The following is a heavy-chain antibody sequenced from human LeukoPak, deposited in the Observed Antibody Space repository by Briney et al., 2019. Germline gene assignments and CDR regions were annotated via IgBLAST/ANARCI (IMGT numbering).Heavy chain of an antibody. CDR2: INHSGST. CDR1: GGSFGGYY. D-gene: IGHD2-15*01. J-gene: IGHJ5*02. V-gene: IGHV4-34*01. CDR3: ARGRGFFVVVVAATYGWFDP. Sequence: PLETLSLTCAVYGGSFGGYYWSWIRQPPGKGLEWIGEINHSGSTNYNPSLKSRVTISVDTSKNQFSLKLSSVTAADTAVYYCARGRGFFVVVVAATYGWFDPWGQGTLVTVSS.